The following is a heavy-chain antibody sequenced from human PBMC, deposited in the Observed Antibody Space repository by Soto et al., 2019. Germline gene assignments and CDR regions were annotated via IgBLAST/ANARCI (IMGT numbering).Heavy chain of an antibody. CDR2: IRSDADGGTT. CDR1: GFTFSDAW. V-gene: IGHV3-15*07. J-gene: IGHJ4*02. CDR3: TDTSVSGNSSWDY. Sequence: DVQLVESGGGLVKPGGSLRLSCAASGFTFSDAWMNWVRQAPGKGLEWVGRIRSDADGGTTDYPAPVEGRFTISRDDSKNTLYLQMNSLKIEDTAVYYCTDTSVSGNSSWDYWGQGTLVTVSS. D-gene: IGHD6-13*01.